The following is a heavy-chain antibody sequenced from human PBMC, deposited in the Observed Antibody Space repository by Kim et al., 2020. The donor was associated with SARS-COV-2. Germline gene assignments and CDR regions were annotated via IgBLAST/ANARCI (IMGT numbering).Heavy chain of an antibody. CDR3: ARHRIPGDSQYGMDV. V-gene: IGHV1-69*13. D-gene: IGHD3-16*01. CDR1: GGTFSSYA. CDR2: IIPVFGRA. Sequence: SVKVSCKASGGTFSSYAISWVRQAPGQGLEWMGGIIPVFGRASYAQNFQGRVTVTADESTSTAYLELSSLRSEDTAVYYCARHRIPGDSQYGMDVWGQGTTVTVSS. J-gene: IGHJ6*02.